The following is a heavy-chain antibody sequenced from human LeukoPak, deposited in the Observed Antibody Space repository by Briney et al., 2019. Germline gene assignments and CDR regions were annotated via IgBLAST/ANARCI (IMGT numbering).Heavy chain of an antibody. Sequence: GGSLRLSCAASGFTFSSYWMHWVRQAPGKGLVWVSRINSDGSSTSYTDSVKGRFTISRDNAKNTLYLQMNSLRAEDTAVYYCARGGYSGYNFDYWGQGTLVTVSS. CDR2: INSDGSST. J-gene: IGHJ4*02. CDR1: GFTFSSYW. CDR3: ARGGYSGYNFDY. D-gene: IGHD5-12*01. V-gene: IGHV3-74*01.